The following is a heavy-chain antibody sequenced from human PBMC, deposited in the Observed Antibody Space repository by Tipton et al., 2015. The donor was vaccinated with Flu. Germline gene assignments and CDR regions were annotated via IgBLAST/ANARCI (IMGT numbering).Heavy chain of an antibody. CDR1: GDSIGSRYY. CDR2: VFRSGSG. CDR3: VRRDYSNYVSEPKNWFDS. J-gene: IGHJ5*01. Sequence: TLSLTCFVSGDSIGSRYYWGWIRQPPGKGLEWIGNVFRSGSGYLNPSLKSRVAISIDTSRKQFSLKLSSLTAADTAVYFCVRRDYSNYVSEPKNWFDSWGQGALVIVSS. V-gene: IGHV4-38-2*01. D-gene: IGHD4-11*01.